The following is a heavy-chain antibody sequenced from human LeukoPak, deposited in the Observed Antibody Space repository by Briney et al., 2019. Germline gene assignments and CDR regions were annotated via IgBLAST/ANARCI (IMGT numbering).Heavy chain of an antibody. CDR1: GFTFSSYW. D-gene: IGHD4-23*01. J-gene: IGHJ4*02. Sequence: GSLRLSCAASGFTFSSYWMSWVRQAPGKGLEWVANIKRDGSEKYFVDSVKGRFTMSRDNARNSLYLQMNSLRAEDTAVYYCARVDYGGNSVDYWGQGTLVTVSS. CDR3: ARVDYGGNSVDY. V-gene: IGHV3-7*01. CDR2: IKRDGSEK.